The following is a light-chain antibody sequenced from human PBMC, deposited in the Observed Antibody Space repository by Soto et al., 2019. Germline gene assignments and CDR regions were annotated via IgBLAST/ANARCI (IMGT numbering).Light chain of an antibody. CDR3: MQALQTPPT. V-gene: IGKV2-28*01. Sequence: DIVMTHSPLSLPVTPGEPASISCSSSHSVLHSNGYNYLDWYLQKPGQSPQLLIYLGSNRASGVPDRFSGSGSGTDFTLKISRVEAEYVGVYYCMQALQTPPTFGQGTRLEIK. J-gene: IGKJ5*01. CDR1: HSVLHSNGYNY. CDR2: LGS.